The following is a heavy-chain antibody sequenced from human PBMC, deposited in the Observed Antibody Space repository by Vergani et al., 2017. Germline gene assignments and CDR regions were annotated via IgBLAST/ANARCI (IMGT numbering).Heavy chain of an antibody. V-gene: IGHV4-39*07. CDR3: AGWYYDFWSGYSN. J-gene: IGHJ4*02. Sequence: QLQLQESGPGLVKPSETLSLTCTVSGGSISSSSYYWGWIRQPPGKGLEWIGSIYYSGSTYYNPSLKSRVTISVDTSKNQFSLKLSSVTAADTAVYYCAGWYYDFWSGYSNWGQGTLVTVSS. CDR1: GGSISSSSYY. D-gene: IGHD3-3*01. CDR2: IYYSGST.